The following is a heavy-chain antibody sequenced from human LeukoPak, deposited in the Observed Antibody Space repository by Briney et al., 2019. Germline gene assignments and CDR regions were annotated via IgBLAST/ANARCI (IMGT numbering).Heavy chain of an antibody. CDR2: IYYSGST. J-gene: IGHJ3*02. Sequence: SETLSLTCTVSGGSISSYYWSWIRQPPGKGLEWIGYIYYSGSTSYNPSLKSRVTISVDTSKNQFSLKLNSVTAADTAVYYCARVSLQWLDAFDIWGQGTMVTVSS. CDR1: GGSISSYY. V-gene: IGHV4-59*12. CDR3: ARVSLQWLDAFDI. D-gene: IGHD6-19*01.